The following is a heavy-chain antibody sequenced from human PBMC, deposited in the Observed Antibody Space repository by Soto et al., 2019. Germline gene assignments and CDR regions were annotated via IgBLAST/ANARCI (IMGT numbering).Heavy chain of an antibody. CDR2: ISAYNGNT. CDR3: ARDPPLNYYDSSGYYPDDY. D-gene: IGHD3-22*01. J-gene: IGHJ4*02. Sequence: QVQLGQSGAEVKKPGASVKVSCKASGYTFTSYGISWVRQAPGQGLEWMGWISAYNGNTNYAQKLQGRVTMTTDTSTSTAYMELRSLRSDDTAVYYCARDPPLNYYDSSGYYPDDYWGQGTLVTVSS. CDR1: GYTFTSYG. V-gene: IGHV1-18*04.